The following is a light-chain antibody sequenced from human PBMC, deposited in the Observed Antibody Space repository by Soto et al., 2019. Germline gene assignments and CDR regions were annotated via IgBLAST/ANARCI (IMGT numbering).Light chain of an antibody. J-gene: IGLJ3*02. V-gene: IGLV2-23*02. Sequence: QSALTQPASVSGSPGQSITISCTGTSSDVGSYNLVSWYQQLPGKAPKLMIYEVTKRPSGVSNRFSGSKSGNTASLTISGLQAEDEADYYCCSYAGSRTFVFGGGTKLTVL. CDR3: CSYAGSRTFV. CDR1: SSDVGSYNL. CDR2: EVT.